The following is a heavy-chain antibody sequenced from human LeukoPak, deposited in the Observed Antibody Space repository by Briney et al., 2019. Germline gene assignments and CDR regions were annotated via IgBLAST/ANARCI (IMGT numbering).Heavy chain of an antibody. D-gene: IGHD3-22*01. CDR1: GYTSTSYG. J-gene: IGHJ5*02. CDR2: ISAYNGNT. CDR3: ARAEYYYDSSGYWNWFDP. V-gene: IGHV1-18*01. Sequence: ASVKVSCKASGYTSTSYGISWVRQAPGQGLEWMGWISAYNGNTNYAQKLQGRVTMTTDTSTSTAYMELRSLRSDDTAVYYCARAEYYYDSSGYWNWFDPWGQGTLVTVSS.